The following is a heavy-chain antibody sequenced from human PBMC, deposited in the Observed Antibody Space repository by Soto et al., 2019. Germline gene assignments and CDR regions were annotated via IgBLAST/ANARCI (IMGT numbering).Heavy chain of an antibody. V-gene: IGHV3-21*01. CDR3: ANSPTCSVAFEYFDY. D-gene: IGHD3-9*01. Sequence: PGGSLRLSCAVSGFIFSRYSMNWVRQAPGKGLEWVSSIGTSGSYIYDTDSVKGRFTISRDNTKDSLYLQMNSLRAEDTAIYYCANSPTCSVAFEYFDYWGHGTLVTVSS. CDR1: GFIFSRYS. CDR2: IGTSGSYI. J-gene: IGHJ4*01.